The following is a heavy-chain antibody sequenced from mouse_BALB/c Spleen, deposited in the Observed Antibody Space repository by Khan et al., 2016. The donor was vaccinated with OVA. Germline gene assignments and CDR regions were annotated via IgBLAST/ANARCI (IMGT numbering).Heavy chain of an antibody. CDR1: GFNIKDTY. J-gene: IGHJ3*01. CDR2: IDPSNGDT. V-gene: IGHV14-3*02. CDR3: ATHYGSPFTY. Sequence: VQLKQSGAELVRPGASVKLSCTATGFNIKDTYMHWVKQRPEQGLEWIGRIDPSNGDTKYDPKFQDKATIPTDTSSNTAYLQLSSLTSEDTAVYYCATHYGSPFTYWGQGTLVTVSA. D-gene: IGHD2-1*01.